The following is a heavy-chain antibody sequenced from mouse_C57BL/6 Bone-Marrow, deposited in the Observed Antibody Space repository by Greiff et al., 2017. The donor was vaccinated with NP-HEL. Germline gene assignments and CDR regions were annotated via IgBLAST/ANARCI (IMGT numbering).Heavy chain of an antibody. J-gene: IGHJ1*03. CDR2: IDPEDGET. V-gene: IGHV14-2*01. CDR3: ASTVVAHYWYFDV. Sequence: VQLQQSGAELARPGASVKLSCTASGFNIKDYYMHWVKQRTEQGLEWIGRIDPEDGETKYAPKFQGKATITADTSSNTAYLQLSSLTSEDTAVYYCASTVVAHYWYFDVWGTGTTVTVSS. CDR1: GFNIKDYY. D-gene: IGHD1-1*01.